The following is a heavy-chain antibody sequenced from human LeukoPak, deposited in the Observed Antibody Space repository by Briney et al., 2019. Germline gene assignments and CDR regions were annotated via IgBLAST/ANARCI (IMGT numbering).Heavy chain of an antibody. CDR3: ARDLGYSYGHHSYYFDY. J-gene: IGHJ4*02. D-gene: IGHD5-18*01. Sequence: ASVKVSCKASGYTFTSYYMHWVRQAPGQGLEWMGIINPSGASTSYAQKFQGRVTMTRDTSTSTVYMELSSLRSEDTAVYYCARDLGYSYGHHSYYFDYWGQGTLVTVSS. CDR2: INPSGAST. CDR1: GYTFTSYY. V-gene: IGHV1-46*01.